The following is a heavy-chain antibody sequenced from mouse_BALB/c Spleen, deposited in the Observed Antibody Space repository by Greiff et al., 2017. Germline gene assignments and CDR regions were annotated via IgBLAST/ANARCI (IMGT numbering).Heavy chain of an antibody. CDR1: GYSITSGYY. D-gene: IGHD2-1*01. CDR2: ISYDGSN. Sequence: DVKLQESGPGLVKPSQSLSLTCSVTGYSITSGYYWNWIRQFPGNKLEWMGYISYDGSNNYNPSLKNRISITRDTSKNQFFLKLNSVTTEDTATYYCARDRGNSFAYWGQGTLVTVSA. J-gene: IGHJ3*01. CDR3: ARDRGNSFAY. V-gene: IGHV3-6*02.